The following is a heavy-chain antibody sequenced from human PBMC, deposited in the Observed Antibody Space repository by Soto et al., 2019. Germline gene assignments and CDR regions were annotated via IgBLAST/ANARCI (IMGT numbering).Heavy chain of an antibody. D-gene: IGHD3-22*01. CDR3: TTLGHYYDTSPLDV. V-gene: IGHV3-15*07. CDR2: IKSKADGGTT. Sequence: GGSLRLSCAASGFTVSSNYMNWVRQAPGKGLEWVGRIKSKADGGTTDYAAPVKGRFTISRDDSKNTLYLQMNSLKTEDTAVYYCTTLGHYYDTSPLDVWGQGTTVTVSS. J-gene: IGHJ6*02. CDR1: GFTVSSNY.